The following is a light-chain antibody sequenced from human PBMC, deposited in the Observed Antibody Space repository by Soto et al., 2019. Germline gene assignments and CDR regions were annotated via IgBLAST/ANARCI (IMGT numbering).Light chain of an antibody. CDR3: LQNHNYPRT. V-gene: IGKV1-5*01. CDR1: QSISSW. J-gene: IGKJ1*01. CDR2: GAS. Sequence: DIQMTQSPSTLSAAVGYRFTITCRASQSISSWLAWYQQKPGKAPKLLISGASRLQSGVPSRFSGSGSGAAFTLTITSLRPEDSATYYCLQNHNYPRTFGQGTTVDIK.